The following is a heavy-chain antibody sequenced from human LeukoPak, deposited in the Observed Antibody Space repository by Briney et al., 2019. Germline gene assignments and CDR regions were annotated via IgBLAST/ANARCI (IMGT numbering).Heavy chain of an antibody. J-gene: IGHJ4*02. Sequence: SETLSLTCTVSGGSISSATHYWTWIRQYPGKGLEWIGYVYYTGAAYYNPSLRSRVTISVDTSKNQFSLTLSSVTVADTAVYFCARVMYNARTRFDDWGQGTLVSVPS. CDR3: ARVMYNARTRFDD. CDR2: VYYTGAA. D-gene: IGHD1-1*01. V-gene: IGHV4-31*03. CDR1: GGSISSATHY.